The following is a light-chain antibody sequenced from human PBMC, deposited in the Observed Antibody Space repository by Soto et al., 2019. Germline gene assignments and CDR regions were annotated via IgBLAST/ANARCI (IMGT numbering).Light chain of an antibody. J-gene: IGKJ5*01. CDR3: QQYTNWPLT. CDR1: QSVSSSY. V-gene: IGKV3D-15*01. CDR2: GAS. Sequence: EIVLTQSPGTLYLSPGERATLSCRASQSVSSSYLAWYQQKPGQAPRLLIYGASTRATGVPARFSGVESGTEFTLTIPSLQSEDFAVYWCQQYTNWPLTFGPGTRLEIK.